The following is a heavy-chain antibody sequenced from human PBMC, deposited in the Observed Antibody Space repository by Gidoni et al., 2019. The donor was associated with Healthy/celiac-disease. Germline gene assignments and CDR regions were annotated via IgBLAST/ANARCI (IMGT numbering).Heavy chain of an antibody. Sequence: QVQLVQSGAEVKKPGSSVKVSCKASGGTFSSYAISWVRQAPGQGLEWMGRIIPILGIANYAQKFQGRVTITADKSTSTAYMELSSLRSEDTAVYYCARRPIRFGAPDYNWFDPWGQGTLVTVSS. V-gene: IGHV1-69*04. D-gene: IGHD3-10*01. CDR3: ARRPIRFGAPDYNWFDP. CDR1: GGTFSSYA. J-gene: IGHJ5*02. CDR2: IIPILGIA.